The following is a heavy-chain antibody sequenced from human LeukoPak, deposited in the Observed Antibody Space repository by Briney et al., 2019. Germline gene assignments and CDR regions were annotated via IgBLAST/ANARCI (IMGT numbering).Heavy chain of an antibody. CDR2: IYSSGYT. Sequence: SETLSLTCTVSGGSIRSYYWNWIRQPAGKGLEWIGRIYSSGYTNYNPSLKNRVSVSVDTSKNQFSLKLTPLTAADTAVYYCARGEHSADYWGPGALVTVSS. CDR3: ARGEHSADY. J-gene: IGHJ4*02. D-gene: IGHD1/OR15-1a*01. V-gene: IGHV4-4*07. CDR1: GGSIRSYY.